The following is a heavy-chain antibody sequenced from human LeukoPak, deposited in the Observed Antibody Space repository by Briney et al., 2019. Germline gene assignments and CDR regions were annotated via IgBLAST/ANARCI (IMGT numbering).Heavy chain of an antibody. J-gene: IGHJ6*03. Sequence: SETLSLTCTVSGGSISSYYWSWIRQPPGKGLEWIGYIYYSGSTNYNPSLKSRVTISLDRSKSQFSLKLSSVTAADTAIYYCARALSGYYYYMDVWGKGTTVTVSS. CDR1: GGSISSYY. D-gene: IGHD3-10*01. V-gene: IGHV4-59*01. CDR3: ARALSGYYYYMDV. CDR2: IYYSGST.